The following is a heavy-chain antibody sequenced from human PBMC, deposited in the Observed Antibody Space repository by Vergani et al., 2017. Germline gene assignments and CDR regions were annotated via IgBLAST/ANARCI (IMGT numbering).Heavy chain of an antibody. CDR3: AKDQSDGSFFWDSDY. Sequence: QVQLVESGGGVVQPGRSLRLSCGASGFTLSNYGMHWVRQAPGKGLEWVADIWYDGSNKEYADSVKGRFTVSRDNSKNTLYLQMNSLRAEDTAVYYCAKDQSDGSFFWDSDYWGQGTLVTVSS. CDR1: GFTLSNYG. D-gene: IGHD1-26*01. CDR2: IWYDGSNK. V-gene: IGHV3-33*06. J-gene: IGHJ4*02.